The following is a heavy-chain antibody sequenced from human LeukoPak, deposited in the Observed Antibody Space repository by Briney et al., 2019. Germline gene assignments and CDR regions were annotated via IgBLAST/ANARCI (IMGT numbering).Heavy chain of an antibody. V-gene: IGHV1-69*05. Sequence: GASVKVSCKASGYTFTSYDINWVRQAPGQGLEWMGGIIPIFGTANYAQKFQGRVTITTDESTSTAYMELSSLRSEDTAVYYCARAGLVTTVTTSPYYFDYWGQGTLVTVSS. CDR1: GYTFTSYD. D-gene: IGHD4-17*01. J-gene: IGHJ4*02. CDR2: IIPIFGTA. CDR3: ARAGLVTTVTTSPYYFDY.